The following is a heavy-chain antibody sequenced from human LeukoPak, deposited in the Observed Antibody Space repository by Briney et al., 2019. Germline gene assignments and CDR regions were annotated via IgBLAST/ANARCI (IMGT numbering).Heavy chain of an antibody. CDR1: GDSLSSENTF. V-gene: IGHV4-61*09. Sequence: SQTLSLTCAVAGDSLSSENTFWSWNRQPAGKGLEWIVHVYNSEKTNYNPSLKSRLTMSVDTSKNQFSLKLTSVTAADTAVYYCARATTWVGRVDCWGQGSLVTVSS. D-gene: IGHD7-27*01. CDR3: ARATTWVGRVDC. J-gene: IGHJ4*02. CDR2: VYNSEKT.